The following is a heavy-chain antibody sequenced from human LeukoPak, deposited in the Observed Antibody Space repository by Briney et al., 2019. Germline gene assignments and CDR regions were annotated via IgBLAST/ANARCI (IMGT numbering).Heavy chain of an antibody. CDR1: GVSISSSY. V-gene: IGHV4-59*08. CDR2: IHNSGRT. J-gene: IGHJ4*02. CDR3: ARHGTISSESYFDY. D-gene: IGHD1-14*01. Sequence: PSETLSLTRTVSGVSISSSYWSWFRQPPGQGLEWIGYIHNSGRTNYNPSLKSRVTGFVDTSKNQVSLRLSSVTAADTAVYYCARHGTISSESYFDYWGQGALVTVSS.